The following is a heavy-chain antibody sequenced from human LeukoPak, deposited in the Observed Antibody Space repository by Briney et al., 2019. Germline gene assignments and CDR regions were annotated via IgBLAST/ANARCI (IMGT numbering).Heavy chain of an antibody. J-gene: IGHJ3*02. CDR3: AKDKKVFGVVIIPGTDAFDI. CDR2: ISGSGGST. D-gene: IGHD3-3*01. CDR1: GFTFSGYA. V-gene: IGHV3-23*01. Sequence: GGSLRLSCAASGFTFSGYAMSWVRQAPGKGLEWVSAISGSGGSTYYADSVKGRFTISRDNSKNTLYLQMNSLRAEDTAVYYCAKDKKVFGVVIIPGTDAFDIWGQGTMVTASS.